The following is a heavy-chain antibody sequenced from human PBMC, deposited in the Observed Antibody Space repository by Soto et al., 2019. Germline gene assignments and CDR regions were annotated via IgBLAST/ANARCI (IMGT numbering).Heavy chain of an antibody. J-gene: IGHJ5*02. CDR2: IYPGDSDT. D-gene: IGHD6-6*01. V-gene: IGHV5-51*01. CDR3: ARRSCPYSSSFDRFDP. Sequence: GDSLKISCKGSGYSFTSYWIGWVRQMPGKGLEWMGIIYPGDSDTGYSPSFQGQVTISADKSISTAYLQWSSLKASDTAMYYCARRSCPYSSSFDRFDPWGQGNLVTVS. CDR1: GYSFTSYW.